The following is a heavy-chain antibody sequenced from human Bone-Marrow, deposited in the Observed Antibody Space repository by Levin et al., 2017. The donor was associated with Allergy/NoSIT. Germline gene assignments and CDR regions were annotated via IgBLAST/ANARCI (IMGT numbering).Heavy chain of an antibody. V-gene: IGHV3-21*01. CDR2: ISSSSSYI. J-gene: IGHJ2*01. Sequence: PGGSLRLSCAASGFTFSSYSMNWVRQAPGKGLEWVSSISSSSSYIYYADSVKGRFTISRDNAKNSLYLQMNSLRAEDTAVYYCASRAGVVTAPPGRSYWYFDLWGRGTLVTVSS. CDR3: ASRAGVVTAPPGRSYWYFDL. CDR1: GFTFSSYS. D-gene: IGHD2-21*02.